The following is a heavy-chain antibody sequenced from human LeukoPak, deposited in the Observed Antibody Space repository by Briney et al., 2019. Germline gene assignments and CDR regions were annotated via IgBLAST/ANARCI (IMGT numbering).Heavy chain of an antibody. J-gene: IGHJ4*02. CDR1: GYIFSSYG. D-gene: IGHD3-16*01. Sequence: ASVKVSCKASGYIFSSYGISWVRQAPGQGLEWMGWISVYNGNTNYAQKLQGRVTMTTDTSTSTVYMELRSLRSDDTAVYYCARLSGYDDYPDYWGQGTLVTVSS. V-gene: IGHV1-18*01. CDR3: ARLSGYDDYPDY. CDR2: ISVYNGNT.